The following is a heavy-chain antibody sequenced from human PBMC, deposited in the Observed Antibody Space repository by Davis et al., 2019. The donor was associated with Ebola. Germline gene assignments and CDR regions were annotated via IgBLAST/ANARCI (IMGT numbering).Heavy chain of an antibody. V-gene: IGHV3-21*06. J-gene: IGHJ4*02. CDR2: ISWSSSYI. Sequence: GESLKISCAASGFSFSSYSMNWVRQAPGKGLEWVSSISWSSSYIYYAHSVKGRFTISRDNAKNSMSLQMNNLRAEDTAIYYCAREYHYDSSGYYHWGQGTLVTVSS. CDR3: AREYHYDSSGYYH. D-gene: IGHD3-22*01. CDR1: GFSFSSYS.